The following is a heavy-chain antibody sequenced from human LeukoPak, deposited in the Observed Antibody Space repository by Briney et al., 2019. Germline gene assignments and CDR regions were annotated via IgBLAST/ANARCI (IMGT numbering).Heavy chain of an antibody. Sequence: GRSLRLSCAASGFTFSSYGMHWVRQAPGKGLEWVAVIWYDGSNKYYADSVKGRFTISRDNSKNTLYLQMNSLRAEDTAVYYCARDSTYCSGGSCHFDYWGQGTLVTVSS. CDR2: IWYDGSNK. J-gene: IGHJ4*02. D-gene: IGHD2-15*01. CDR1: GFTFSSYG. CDR3: ARDSTYCSGGSCHFDY. V-gene: IGHV3-33*01.